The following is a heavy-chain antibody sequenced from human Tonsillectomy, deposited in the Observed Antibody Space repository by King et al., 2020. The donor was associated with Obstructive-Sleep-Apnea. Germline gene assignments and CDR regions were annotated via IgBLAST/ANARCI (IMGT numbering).Heavy chain of an antibody. J-gene: IGHJ6*02. Sequence: GQLVQSGGGLVQPGGSLRLSCAASGFTFSSYWMSWVRQAPGKGLEWVANIKQDGREKYYVDSVKGRLTISRDNAKNSLYPQMNRLRVEDTAVYYCARGTPTDVWGQGTTVTVSS. D-gene: IGHD1/OR15-1a*01. CDR1: GFTFSSYW. CDR3: ARGTPTDV. V-gene: IGHV3-7*03. CDR2: IKQDGREK.